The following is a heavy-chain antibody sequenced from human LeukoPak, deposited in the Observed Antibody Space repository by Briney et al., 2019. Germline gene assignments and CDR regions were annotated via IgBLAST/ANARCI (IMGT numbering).Heavy chain of an antibody. V-gene: IGHV3-23*01. Sequence: QSGGSLRLSCAASGFTFSSYAMSWVRQAPGKGLEWVSAISGSGGSTYYADSVKGRFTISRDKSKNTLYLQMNSLRAEDTAVYYCARPLTRRALNAFDIWGQGTMVTVSS. D-gene: IGHD2-8*01. J-gene: IGHJ3*02. CDR1: GFTFSSYA. CDR2: ISGSGGST. CDR3: ARPLTRRALNAFDI.